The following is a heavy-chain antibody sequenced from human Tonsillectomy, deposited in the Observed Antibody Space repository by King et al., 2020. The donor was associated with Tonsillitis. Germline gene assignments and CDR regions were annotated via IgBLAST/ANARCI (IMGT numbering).Heavy chain of an antibody. CDR1: GFTFSIYA. Sequence: VQLVESGGGLVQPGGSLRLSCAASGFTFSIYAMSWVRQAPGKGLEWVSTISDSGGSTYYADSVKGRFTISRDNPKNTLSLQMNSLRAEDTAVYYCANLYYYDSSDNAFDIWGQGTMVTVSS. CDR3: ANLYYYDSSDNAFDI. CDR2: ISDSGGST. J-gene: IGHJ3*02. V-gene: IGHV3-23*04. D-gene: IGHD3-22*01.